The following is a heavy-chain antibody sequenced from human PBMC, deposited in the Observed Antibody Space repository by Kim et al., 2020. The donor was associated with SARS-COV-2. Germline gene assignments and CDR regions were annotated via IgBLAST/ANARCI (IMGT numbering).Heavy chain of an antibody. D-gene: IGHD2-2*01. V-gene: IGHV1-58*01. J-gene: IGHJ6*02. Sequence: SVKVSCKASGFTFTSYGVQWVRQAPGQGLEWIGWIIVCNGNTNYAQKLQERVTITRDMSTSTAYMELRSLRSDDTAVYYCAAEYCSSSSCSAYYGRDVWGPGTTVTLSS. CDR1: GFTFTSYG. CDR3: AAEYCSSSSCSAYYGRDV. CDR2: IIVCNGNT.